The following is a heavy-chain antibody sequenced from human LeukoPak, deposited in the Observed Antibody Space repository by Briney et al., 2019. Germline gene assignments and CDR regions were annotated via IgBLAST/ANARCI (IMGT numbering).Heavy chain of an antibody. J-gene: IGHJ3*02. D-gene: IGHD2/OR15-2a*01. CDR3: ARYSTTWNVAFDI. CDR2: INAGGTTI. V-gene: IGHV3-48*03. Sequence: GGSLRLSCAASGFTFSSYEMNWVRQAPGKGLEWLSYINAGGTTIYYADSVKGRFAISRDNAKYSLHLQMNSLRADDTAVYYCARYSTTWNVAFDIWGQGIVVTVSS. CDR1: GFTFSSYE.